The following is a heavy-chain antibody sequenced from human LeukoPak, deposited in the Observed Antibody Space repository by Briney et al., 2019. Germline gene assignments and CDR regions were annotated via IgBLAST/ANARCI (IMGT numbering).Heavy chain of an antibody. V-gene: IGHV3-11*01. D-gene: IGHD1-7*01. CDR2: ISDSGNTI. CDR3: ARARDNWNYEAFDI. Sequence: SGVSLRLSCAASGFSFSDYYMNWIRQAPGKGLEWVSYISDSGNTIHSADSVKGRFTISRDNAKNSLYLQMNSLRAEDTAVYYCARARDNWNYEAFDIWGQGTMVTVSS. J-gene: IGHJ3*02. CDR1: GFSFSDYY.